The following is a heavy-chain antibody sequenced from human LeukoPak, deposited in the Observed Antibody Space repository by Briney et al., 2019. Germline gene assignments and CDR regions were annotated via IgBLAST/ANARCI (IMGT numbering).Heavy chain of an antibody. CDR1: GFTFSDYY. CDR3: ARTDYYGSGSSDY. Sequence: GGSLRLSCAASGFTFSDYYMSWVRQAPGKGLEWVSYISSSGSTIYYADSVKGRFTISRDNAKNSLYLQMNSLRAEDTAVYYCARTDYYGSGSSDYWGQGTLVTVSS. CDR2: ISSSGSTI. V-gene: IGHV3-11*01. D-gene: IGHD3-10*01. J-gene: IGHJ4*02.